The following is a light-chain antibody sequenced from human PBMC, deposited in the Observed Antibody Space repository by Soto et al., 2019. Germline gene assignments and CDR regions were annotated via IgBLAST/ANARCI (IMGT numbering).Light chain of an antibody. CDR3: QHHSSSRWT. J-gene: IGKJ1*01. V-gene: IGKV3-20*01. CDR1: QSVSSRS. CDR2: AAS. Sequence: IVLTQSPGTLSLSPGERATLSCRASQSVSSRSLAWYQQKPGQAPRLLIYAASSRATGIPDRFSGGGSGTDFTLTISRLEPEHFAVYYCQHHSSSRWTFGQGTKVDIK.